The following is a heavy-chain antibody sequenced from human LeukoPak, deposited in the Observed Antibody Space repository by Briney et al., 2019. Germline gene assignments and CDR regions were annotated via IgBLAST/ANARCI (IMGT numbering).Heavy chain of an antibody. CDR1: GGSISSGDYD. D-gene: IGHD3-3*01. CDR3: ARDGVHYDFWSGPTGGRYYYYYMDV. Sequence: SETLSLTCTVSGGSISSGDYDWSWIRQPPGKGLEWIGYIYYSGSTYYNPSLKSRVTISVDTSKNQFSLRLSSVTAADTAVYYCARDGVHYDFWSGPTGGRYYYYYMDVWGKGTTVTVSS. J-gene: IGHJ6*03. CDR2: IYYSGST. V-gene: IGHV4-30-4*08.